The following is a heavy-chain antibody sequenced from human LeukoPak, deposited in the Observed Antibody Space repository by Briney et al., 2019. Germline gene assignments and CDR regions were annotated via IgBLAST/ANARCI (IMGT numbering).Heavy chain of an antibody. Sequence: PGGSLRLSCSASGFTFSSYAMHWVRQAPGKGLEYVSAISSNGGSTYYADSVKGRFTISRDNSKNTPYLQMSSLRAEDTAVYYCVKDERHDFWSGNFDYWGQGTLVTVSS. CDR1: GFTFSSYA. V-gene: IGHV3-64D*06. D-gene: IGHD3-3*01. CDR3: VKDERHDFWSGNFDY. J-gene: IGHJ4*02. CDR2: ISSNGGST.